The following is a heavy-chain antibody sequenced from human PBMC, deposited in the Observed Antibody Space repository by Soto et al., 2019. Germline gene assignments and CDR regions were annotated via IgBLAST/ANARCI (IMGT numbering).Heavy chain of an antibody. V-gene: IGHV4-59*01. CDR1: GGSISSYY. CDR2: IYYSGST. D-gene: IGHD6-13*01. CDR3: ARGGRGQQLVPYYYYYMDV. J-gene: IGHJ6*03. Sequence: PSETLSLTCTVSGGSISSYYWSWIRQPPGKGLEWIGYIYYSGSTNYNPSLKSRVTISVDTSKNQFSLKLSSVTAADTAVYYCARGGRGQQLVPYYYYYMDVWGKGTTVTVSS.